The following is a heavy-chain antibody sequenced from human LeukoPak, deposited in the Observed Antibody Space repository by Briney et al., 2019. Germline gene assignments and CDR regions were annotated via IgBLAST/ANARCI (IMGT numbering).Heavy chain of an antibody. J-gene: IGHJ4*02. D-gene: IGHD4-23*01. CDR2: INHSGST. CDR3: ARGRVTDGGTSNY. CDR1: GGSFSGYY. Sequence: SETLSLTCAVYGGSFSGYYWSWIRQPPGKGLEWIGEINHSGSTNYNPSLKSRVTISVGTSKNQFSLKLSSVTAADTAVYYCARGRVTDGGTSNYWGQGTLVTVSS. V-gene: IGHV4-34*01.